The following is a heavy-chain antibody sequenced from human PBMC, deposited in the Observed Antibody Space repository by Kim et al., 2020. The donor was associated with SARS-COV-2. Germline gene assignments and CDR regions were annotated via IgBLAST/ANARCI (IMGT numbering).Heavy chain of an antibody. V-gene: IGHV3-21*01. CDR2: ISSSSSYI. D-gene: IGHD3-10*01. CDR1: GFTFSSYS. J-gene: IGHJ4*02. Sequence: GGSLRLSCAASGFTFSSYSMNWVRQAPGKGLEWVSSISSSSSYIYYADSVKGRFTISRDNAKNSLYLQMNSLRAEDTAVYYCARLYGSHTGPKRGSDYWGQGTLVTVSS. CDR3: ARLYGSHTGPKRGSDY.